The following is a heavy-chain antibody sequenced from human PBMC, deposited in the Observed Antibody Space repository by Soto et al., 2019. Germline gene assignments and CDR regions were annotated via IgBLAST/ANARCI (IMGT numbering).Heavy chain of an antibody. D-gene: IGHD5-12*01. Sequence: GGSLRLSCAASGFTFSNAWMSWVRQAPGKGLEWVGRIKSKTDGGTTDYAAPVKGRFTISRDDSKNTLYLQMNSLKTEDTAVYYCTTDGGYSGYVSHNWGQGTLVTVSS. V-gene: IGHV3-15*01. CDR1: GFTFSNAW. CDR2: IKSKTDGGTT. J-gene: IGHJ4*02. CDR3: TTDGGYSGYVSHN.